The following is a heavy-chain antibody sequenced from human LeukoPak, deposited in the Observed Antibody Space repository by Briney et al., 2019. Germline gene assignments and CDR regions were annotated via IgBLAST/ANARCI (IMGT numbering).Heavy chain of an antibody. J-gene: IGHJ4*02. Sequence: GGSLRLSCAASGFTFSSYGMHWVRQAPGKGLHWVAVISYDGSNKYYADSVKGRFTISRDNSNNTLYLQMNSLRAEDTAIYYCAKDHRPSITIVRGVDYWGQRGLVT. CDR1: GFTFSSYG. CDR2: ISYDGSNK. D-gene: IGHD3-10*01. CDR3: AKDHRPSITIVRGVDY. V-gene: IGHV3-30*18.